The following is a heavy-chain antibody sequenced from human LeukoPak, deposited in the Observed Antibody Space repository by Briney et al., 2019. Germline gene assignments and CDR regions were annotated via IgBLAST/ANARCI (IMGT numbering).Heavy chain of an antibody. CDR2: TYTGGNS. J-gene: IGHJ3*02. CDR1: GFTFSSYW. V-gene: IGHV3-53*01. CDR3: ARGGRGSAAVVAPRSFDI. D-gene: IGHD3-22*01. Sequence: GGSLRLSCAASGFTFSSYWMTWVRQAPGKGLEWVSVTYTGGNSYYAGSVQGRFIISRDISKNTLYLQMNNLRAEDSALYYCARGGRGSAAVVAPRSFDIWGQGTMVTVSS.